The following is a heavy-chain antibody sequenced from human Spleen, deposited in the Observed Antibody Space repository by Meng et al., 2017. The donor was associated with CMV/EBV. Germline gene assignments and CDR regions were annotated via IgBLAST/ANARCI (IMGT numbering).Heavy chain of an antibody. CDR2: ISGSGGST. CDR3: ITVRKWDQYYDFWSGYYPDAFDI. J-gene: IGHJ3*02. CDR1: GISVRSNY. D-gene: IGHD3-3*01. Sequence: GESLKISCAGSGISVRSNYMSWVRQAPGKGLEWVSTISGSGGSTYYADSVKGRFTISRDNSKNTLYLQMHSLRAEDTAVYYCITVRKWDQYYDFWSGYYPDAFDIWGQGTMVTVSS. V-gene: IGHV3-23*01.